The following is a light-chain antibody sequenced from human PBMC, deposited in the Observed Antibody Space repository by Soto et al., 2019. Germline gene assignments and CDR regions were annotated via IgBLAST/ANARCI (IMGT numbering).Light chain of an antibody. Sequence: DIQMTQSPSTLSGSVGDRVTITCRASQTISSWLAWYQQKPEKAPKLLIYKASTLKSGVPSRFSGSGSGTEFTLTISSLQPDDFATYYCKHYNSYSEAFGQGTKVELK. CDR3: KHYNSYSEA. J-gene: IGKJ1*01. CDR2: KAS. V-gene: IGKV1-5*03. CDR1: QTISSW.